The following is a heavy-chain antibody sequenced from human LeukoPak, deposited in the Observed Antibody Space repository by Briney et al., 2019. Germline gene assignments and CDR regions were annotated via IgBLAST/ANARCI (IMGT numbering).Heavy chain of an antibody. V-gene: IGHV3-23*01. CDR2: ISGSGGST. Sequence: GGSLRLSCAASGFTFRNYAMSWVRQAPGKGLEWVSAISGSGGSTYYADSVKGRFTISRDNSKNTLYLQMKSLRAEDTALYYCAKDRDGSGSYYYWGQGTLVTVSS. D-gene: IGHD3-10*01. J-gene: IGHJ4*02. CDR3: AKDRDGSGSYYY. CDR1: GFTFRNYA.